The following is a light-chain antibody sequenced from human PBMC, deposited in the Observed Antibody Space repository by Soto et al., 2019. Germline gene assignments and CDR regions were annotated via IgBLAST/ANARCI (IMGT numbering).Light chain of an antibody. CDR2: QVT. V-gene: IGLV2-14*01. Sequence: QSALAQPASVSGSPGQSITISCTGSFSDIAVFNYVSWHQQYPGRAPKLLIYQVTSRASGVSHRFSGSKSGNTASLTISGLQPEDEAEYYCNSYSSTNFYVFGTGTKLTVL. CDR1: FSDIAVFNY. J-gene: IGLJ1*01. CDR3: NSYSSTNFYV.